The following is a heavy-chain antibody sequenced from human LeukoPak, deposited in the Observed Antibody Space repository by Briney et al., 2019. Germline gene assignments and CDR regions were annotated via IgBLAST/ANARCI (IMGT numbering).Heavy chain of an antibody. CDR3: ARGSDYDYVWGSSTHDDY. J-gene: IGHJ4*02. V-gene: IGHV4-59*01. Sequence: SETLSLTCTVSGGSISSYYWSWIRQPPGKGLEWIGYIYYSGSTNYNPSLKSRVTISVDTSKNQFSLKLSSVTAADTAVYYCARGSDYDYVWGSSTHDDYWGQGTLVTVSS. CDR1: GGSISSYY. D-gene: IGHD3-16*01. CDR2: IYYSGST.